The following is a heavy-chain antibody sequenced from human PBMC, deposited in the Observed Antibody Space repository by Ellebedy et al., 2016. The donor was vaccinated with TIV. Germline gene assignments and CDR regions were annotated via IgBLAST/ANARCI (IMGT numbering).Heavy chain of an antibody. D-gene: IGHD5-18*01. CDR3: ATQGGRLPGYSWFDP. CDR2: IHNSEGT. CDR1: GASINYYY. J-gene: IGHJ5*02. V-gene: IGHV4-59*08. Sequence: SETLSLTXTVSGASINYYYFTWIRQPPGRGLEWIGNIHNSEGTKYNPSLRSRVTISLDASKSQFSLNLSAVTAADTAVYYCATQGGRLPGYSWFDPWGQGTLVTVSS.